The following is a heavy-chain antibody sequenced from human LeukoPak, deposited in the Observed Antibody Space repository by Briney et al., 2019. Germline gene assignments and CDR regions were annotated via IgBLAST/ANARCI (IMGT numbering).Heavy chain of an antibody. V-gene: IGHV1-8*01. CDR3: ARILAYCGGDCAN. CDR1: GYTFTSYD. J-gene: IGHJ4*02. CDR2: MNPNSGNT. Sequence: ASVKVSCKASGYTFTSYDINWVRQATGQGLEWMGWMNPNSGNTGYAQKFQGRVTMTRNTSISTAYMELSSLRSEDTAVYYCARILAYCGGDCANWGQGTLVTVSS. D-gene: IGHD2-21*02.